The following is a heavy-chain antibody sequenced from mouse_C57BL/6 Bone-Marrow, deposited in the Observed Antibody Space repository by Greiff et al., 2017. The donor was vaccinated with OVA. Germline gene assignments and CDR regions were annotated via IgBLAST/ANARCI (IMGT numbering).Heavy chain of an antibody. CDR1: GYAFTNYL. CDR2: INPGSGGT. V-gene: IGHV1-54*01. Sequence: QVQLQQSGAGLVRPGTSVKVSCKASGYAFTNYLIEWVKQRPGQGLEWIGVINPGSGGTNYNEKFKDKATLTADKSYSTAYMQLSSLTSEDSAVYFCAREGDGYSFYYAMGYWGQGTSVTVSS. CDR3: AREGDGYSFYYAMGY. J-gene: IGHJ4*01. D-gene: IGHD2-3*01.